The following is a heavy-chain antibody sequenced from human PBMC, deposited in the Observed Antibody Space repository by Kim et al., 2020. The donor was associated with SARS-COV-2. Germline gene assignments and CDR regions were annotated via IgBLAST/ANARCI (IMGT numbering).Heavy chain of an antibody. CDR3: ASAIFLRYGDYAGGCY. CDR2: ISSSSSYI. V-gene: IGHV3-21*01. D-gene: IGHD4-17*01. Sequence: GGSLRLSCAASGFTFSSYSMNWVRQAPGKGLEWVSSISSSSSYIYYADSVKGRFTISRDNAKNSLYRQMNSLRAEDTAVYYCASAIFLRYGDYAGGCYWGQGTLVTVSS. J-gene: IGHJ4*02. CDR1: GFTFSSYS.